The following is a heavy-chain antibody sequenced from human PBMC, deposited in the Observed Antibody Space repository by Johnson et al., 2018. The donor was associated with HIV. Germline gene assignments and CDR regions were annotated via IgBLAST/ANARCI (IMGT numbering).Heavy chain of an antibody. CDR1: GFTFSSYA. Sequence: EVQLVESGGGLVQPGGSLRLSCAASGFTFSSYAMSCVRQAPGKGLEWVSVMFRVGSTFHRDSVKGRFSISRDSSKKTLFLQMNNRRAEDTSLYYCGGFRESDALDVWGQGTIVTVSS. CDR3: GGFRESDALDV. J-gene: IGHJ3*01. D-gene: IGHD3-10*01. CDR2: MFRVGST. V-gene: IGHV3-66*01.